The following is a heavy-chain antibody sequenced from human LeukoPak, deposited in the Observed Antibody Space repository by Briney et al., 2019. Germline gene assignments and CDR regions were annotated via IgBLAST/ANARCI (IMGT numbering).Heavy chain of an antibody. Sequence: PGGSLRLSCAASGFTFSSYSMNWVRQAPGKGLEWVSSISSSSSYIYYADSVKGRFTISRDNAKNSLYLQMSSLRAEDTAVYYCAREGYYDSSGYPTLGPFDYWGQGTLVTVSS. CDR3: AREGYYDSSGYPTLGPFDY. CDR1: GFTFSSYS. V-gene: IGHV3-21*01. D-gene: IGHD3-22*01. J-gene: IGHJ4*02. CDR2: ISSSSSYI.